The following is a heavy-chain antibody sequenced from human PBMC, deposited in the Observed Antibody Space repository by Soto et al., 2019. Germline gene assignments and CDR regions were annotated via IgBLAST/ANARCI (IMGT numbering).Heavy chain of an antibody. CDR3: AARVVPAAITYYYYGMDV. J-gene: IGHJ6*02. Sequence: GGSLRLSCAASGFTVSSDYMSWVRQAPGKGLEWVSVIYSGGSTYYADSVKGRFTISRDNSKNTLYLQMNSLRAEDTAVYYCAARVVPAAITYYYYGMDVWGQGTTVTVSS. V-gene: IGHV3-53*01. CDR2: IYSGGST. CDR1: GFTVSSDY. D-gene: IGHD2-2*01.